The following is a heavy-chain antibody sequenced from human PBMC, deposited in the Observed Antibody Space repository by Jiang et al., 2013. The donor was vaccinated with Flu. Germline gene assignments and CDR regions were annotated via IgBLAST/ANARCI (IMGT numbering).Heavy chain of an antibody. V-gene: IGHV1-69*04. CDR3: ARDGSGSYYPYYFDY. D-gene: IGHD1-26*01. CDR1: GGTFSSYA. Sequence: GAEVKKPGSSVKVSCKASGGTFSSYAISWVRQAPGQGLEWMGRIIPILGIANYAQKFQGRVTITADKSTSTAYMELSSLRSEDTAVYYCARDGSGSYYPYYFDYWGQGTLVTVSS. CDR2: IIPILGIA. J-gene: IGHJ4*02.